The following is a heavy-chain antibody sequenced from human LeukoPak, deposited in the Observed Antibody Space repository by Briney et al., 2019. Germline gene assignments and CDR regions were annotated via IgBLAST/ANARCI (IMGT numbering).Heavy chain of an antibody. Sequence: ASVKVSCKASGYAFTNYAMNWVRQAPGQGLEWMGWIHPSTGNPTYAQGFTGRFVFSLDTSVSTTYLQISSLKAEDTAVYFCARAFQSLGGLSLPDYWGQGTLVTVSS. CDR2: IHPSTGNP. D-gene: IGHD3-16*02. CDR1: GYAFTNYA. CDR3: ARAFQSLGGLSLPDY. V-gene: IGHV7-4-1*02. J-gene: IGHJ4*02.